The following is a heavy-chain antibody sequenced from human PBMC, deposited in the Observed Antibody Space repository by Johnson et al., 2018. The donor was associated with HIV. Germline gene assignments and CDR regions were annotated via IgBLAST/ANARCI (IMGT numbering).Heavy chain of an antibody. D-gene: IGHD2/OR15-2a*01. CDR1: GFTVSSNY. V-gene: IGHV3-66*01. Sequence: VQLVESGGGVVQPGRSLRLSCAASGFTVSSNYMSWVRQAPGKGLEWVSVIYSGGSTYYADSVKGRFTISRDNSKNTLDLQMNSLRAEDTAVYYCAREGKYLAGAEDAFDIWGQGTMVTVSS. J-gene: IGHJ3*02. CDR2: IYSGGST. CDR3: AREGKYLAGAEDAFDI.